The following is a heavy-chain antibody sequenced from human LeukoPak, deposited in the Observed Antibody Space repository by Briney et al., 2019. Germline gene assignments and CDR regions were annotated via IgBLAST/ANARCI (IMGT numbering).Heavy chain of an antibody. CDR3: AKDRKIRIVPAAPIVALDY. CDR2: ISGSGGST. CDR1: GFTFSSYA. J-gene: IGHJ4*02. Sequence: GGSLRLSCAASGFTFSSYAMSWVRQAPGKGLEWVSAISGSGGSTYYADSVKGRFTISRDNSKNTLYLQMNSLRAEDTAVYYCAKDRKIRIVPAAPIVALDYWGQGTLVTVSS. V-gene: IGHV3-23*01. D-gene: IGHD2-2*01.